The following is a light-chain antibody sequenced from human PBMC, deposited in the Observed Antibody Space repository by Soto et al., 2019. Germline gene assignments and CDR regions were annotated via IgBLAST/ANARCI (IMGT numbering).Light chain of an antibody. CDR1: QGISNY. J-gene: IGKJ2*01. CDR2: DAS. Sequence: DIQMTQSPSSLSASVGDRVTITCQASQGISNYLNWYQQKPGKAPKLLIYDASNLEIAVTPRFSGSGSGTNFTSPISSLQQEEISTYYCQQHDNLPPYTLGQGTKLEIK. V-gene: IGKV1-33*01. CDR3: QQHDNLPPYT.